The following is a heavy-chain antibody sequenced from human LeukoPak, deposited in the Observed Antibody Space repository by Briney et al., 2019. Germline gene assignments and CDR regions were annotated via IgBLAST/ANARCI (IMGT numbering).Heavy chain of an antibody. D-gene: IGHD3-3*01. J-gene: IGHJ6*02. CDR1: GYTFTNYY. Sequence: ASVKVSCKASGYTFTNYYIHWVRQAPGQGLEWMGIINPSGGSTSYAQTFQGSVTMTRETSTTTVYMELSSLRSEDTAVYYCARAGGVTIFAVVTAPYYQYYGLDVWGQGTTVTVSS. V-gene: IGHV1-46*01. CDR3: ARAGGVTIFAVVTAPYYQYYGLDV. CDR2: INPSGGST.